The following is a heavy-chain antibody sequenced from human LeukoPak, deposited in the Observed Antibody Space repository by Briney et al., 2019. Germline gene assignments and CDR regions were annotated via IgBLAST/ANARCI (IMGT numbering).Heavy chain of an antibody. J-gene: IGHJ4*02. CDR3: ARAPYDYVWGSYRRTYDY. Sequence: SETLSLTCAVYGASFSGYYWSWIRQPPGKWLEWIGEINHSGSTNYNPSLKRRVTISVDTSKNQFSLKLSSVTAADTAVYYCARAPYDYVWGSYRRTYDYWGQGTLVTVSS. CDR1: GASFSGYY. CDR2: INHSGST. V-gene: IGHV4-34*01. D-gene: IGHD3-16*02.